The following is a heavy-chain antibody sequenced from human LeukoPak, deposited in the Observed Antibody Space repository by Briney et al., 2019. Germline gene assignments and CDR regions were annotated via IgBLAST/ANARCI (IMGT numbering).Heavy chain of an antibody. J-gene: IGHJ4*02. CDR2: IYYSGST. Sequence: SETLSLTCTVSGGSISSSSYYWGWLRQPPGKGLEWIGSIYYSGSTYYNPSLKSRVTISVDTSKNQFSLKLSSVTAADTALYYCARLALSSLPGEWGQGTLVTVSS. D-gene: IGHD2-2*01. CDR1: GGSISSSSYY. CDR3: ARLALSSLPGE. V-gene: IGHV4-39*01.